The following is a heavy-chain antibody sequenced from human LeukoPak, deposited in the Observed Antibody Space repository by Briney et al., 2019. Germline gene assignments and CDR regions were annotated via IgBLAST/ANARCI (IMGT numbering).Heavy chain of an antibody. V-gene: IGHV1-69*01. CDR2: IIPIFGTA. D-gene: IGHD5-12*01. CDR3: ARGARGYGGPYYYYGMYV. CDR1: GGTFSSYA. J-gene: IGHJ6*04. Sequence: ASVKVSCKASGGTFSSYAISWVRQAPGQGLEWMGGIIPIFGTANYAQKFQGRVTITADESTSTAYMELSSLRSEDTAVYYCARGARGYGGPYYYYGMYVWGKGTTVTVSS.